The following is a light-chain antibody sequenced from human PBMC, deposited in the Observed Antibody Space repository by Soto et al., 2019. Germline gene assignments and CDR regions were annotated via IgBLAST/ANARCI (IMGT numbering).Light chain of an antibody. CDR1: QSLLHSNGYNY. CDR2: LGS. Sequence: DIVMTQSPLSLPVTPGEPASISCRSSQSLLHSNGYNYLDWYLQKPGQSPQILIYLGSHRASGVPDRFSGSGSGTDFTLKISRVEAEDVGVYYCMQALQTPTFGGGTRVAIK. J-gene: IGKJ4*02. V-gene: IGKV2-28*01. CDR3: MQALQTPT.